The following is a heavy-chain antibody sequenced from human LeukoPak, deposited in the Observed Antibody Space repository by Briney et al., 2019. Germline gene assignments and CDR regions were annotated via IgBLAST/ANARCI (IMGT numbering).Heavy chain of an antibody. CDR1: GFTFSSYA. J-gene: IGHJ3*02. CDR3: AKEGAGNRLTDAFDI. Sequence: AGGSLRLSCVASGFTFSSYAMSWVRQAPGKGLEWVSAISGSGGSTYYADSVKGRFTISRDNSKNTLYLQMNSLRAEDTAVYYCAKEGAGNRLTDAFDIWGQGTMVTVSS. V-gene: IGHV3-23*01. D-gene: IGHD1-14*01. CDR2: ISGSGGST.